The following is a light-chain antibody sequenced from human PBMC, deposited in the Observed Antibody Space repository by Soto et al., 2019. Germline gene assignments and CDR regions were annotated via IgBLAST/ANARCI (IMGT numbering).Light chain of an antibody. Sequence: DIHMTQSPSSVSASVLDIVTITFRASQGISSWLAWYQQKPGKAPKLLIYKASTLKSGVPSRFSGSGSGTEFTLTISSLQTDDFSTYYCQQYHSYWTFGQGTKVDIK. J-gene: IGKJ1*01. CDR1: QGISSW. CDR2: KAS. CDR3: QQYHSYWT. V-gene: IGKV1-5*03.